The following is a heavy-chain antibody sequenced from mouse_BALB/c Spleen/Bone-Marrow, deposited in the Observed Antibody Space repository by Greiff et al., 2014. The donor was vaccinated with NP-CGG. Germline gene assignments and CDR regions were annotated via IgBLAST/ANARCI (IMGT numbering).Heavy chain of an antibody. CDR2: ISSGGSYT. V-gene: IGHV5-9-4*01. J-gene: IGHJ1*01. CDR3: ASKTGTGYWYFDV. D-gene: IGHD4-1*01. CDR1: GFTFSSYA. Sequence: VQLKESGGGLVKPGGSLKLSCAASGFTFSSYAMSWVRQSPEKRLEWVAEISSGGSYTYYPDTVTGRFTISRDSAKNTLYLEMSSLRSEDTAMYYCASKTGTGYWYFDVWGAGTTVTVAS.